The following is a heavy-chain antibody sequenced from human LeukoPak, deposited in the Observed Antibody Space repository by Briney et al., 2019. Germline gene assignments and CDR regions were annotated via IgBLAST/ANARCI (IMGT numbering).Heavy chain of an antibody. Sequence: GASVKVSCKASGYTFTSYYMHWVRQAPGQGLEWMGIINPSGGSTSYAQKFQGRVTMTRDTSTSTVYMELSSPRSEDTAVYYCATSRQLWLQSGPYWGQGTLVTVSS. V-gene: IGHV1-46*01. CDR1: GYTFTSYY. J-gene: IGHJ4*02. D-gene: IGHD5-18*01. CDR3: ATSRQLWLQSGPY. CDR2: INPSGGST.